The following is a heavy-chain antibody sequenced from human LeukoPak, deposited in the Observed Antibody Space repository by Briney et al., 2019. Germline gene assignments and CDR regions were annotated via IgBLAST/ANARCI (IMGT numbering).Heavy chain of an antibody. V-gene: IGHV3-23*01. J-gene: IGHJ4*02. CDR3: VKDGVGANFDY. CDR1: GFTFSSYA. D-gene: IGHD1-26*01. CDR2: ISGSGGTT. Sequence: PGGSLRLSCAASGFTFSSYAMSWVRQAPGKGLEWVSAISGSGGTTYYADSVKGRFTISRDSSKNTLYLQMSSLRAEDTAVYYCVKDGVGANFDYWGQGTLVTVSS.